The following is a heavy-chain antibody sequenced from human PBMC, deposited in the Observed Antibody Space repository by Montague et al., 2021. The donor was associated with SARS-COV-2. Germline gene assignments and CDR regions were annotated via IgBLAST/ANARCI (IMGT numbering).Heavy chain of an antibody. CDR2: IYTGGYV. CDR1: GDSISRYY. CDR3: AGAIWHLDV. Sequence: SETLSLTCSVSGDSISRYYWCWVRQSDGKGLEWIGRIYTGGYVNYNPALQSRVSMSVDTSKSQVSLNVTSVTAADTAVYYCAGAIWHLDVWGRGILVTVSS. V-gene: IGHV4-4*07. J-gene: IGHJ2*01.